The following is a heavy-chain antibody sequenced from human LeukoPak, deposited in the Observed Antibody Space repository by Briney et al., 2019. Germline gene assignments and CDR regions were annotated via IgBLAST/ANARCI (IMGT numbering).Heavy chain of an antibody. D-gene: IGHD3-10*01. CDR1: GGSISSYY. J-gene: IGHJ4*02. Sequence: SETLSLTCTVSGGSISSYYWSWIWQPPGKGLEWIGYIYYSGSTNYNPSLKSRVTISVDTSKNQFSLKLSSVTAADTAVYYCALETNYYGSGSHFDYWGQGTLVTVSS. V-gene: IGHV4-59*01. CDR3: ALETNYYGSGSHFDY. CDR2: IYYSGST.